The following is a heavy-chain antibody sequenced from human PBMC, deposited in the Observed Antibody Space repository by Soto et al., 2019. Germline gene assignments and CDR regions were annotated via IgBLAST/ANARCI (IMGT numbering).Heavy chain of an antibody. CDR2: INPSGGST. V-gene: IGHV1-46*01. D-gene: IGHD3-22*01. J-gene: IGHJ4*02. Sequence: QVQLVQSGAEVKKPGASVKVSCKASGYTFTSYYMHWVRQAPGQGLEWMGLINPSGGSTSHAQKFQGSVTMTRDTTTSTVYMELSSLRSEDTAVYYCAGGLAPSSTMMVVVIGDYWGKGSLVSVSS. CDR1: GYTFTSYY. CDR3: AGGLAPSSTMMVVVIGDY.